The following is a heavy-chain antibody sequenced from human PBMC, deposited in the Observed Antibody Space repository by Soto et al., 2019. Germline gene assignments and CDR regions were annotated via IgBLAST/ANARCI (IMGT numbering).Heavy chain of an antibody. CDR2: IYYSGST. D-gene: IGHD6-6*01. CDR3: ARRTGSSSLFDP. CDR1: GGSISSGSSY. V-gene: IGHV4-39*01. J-gene: IGHJ5*02. Sequence: SETLSLTCTVSGGSISSGSSYWGWIRQPPGKGLEWIGTIYYSGSTYYNPSLKSRVTIFEDTSKNQFSLRLSSVTAADTAVYYCARRTGSSSLFDPWGQGTLVTVSS.